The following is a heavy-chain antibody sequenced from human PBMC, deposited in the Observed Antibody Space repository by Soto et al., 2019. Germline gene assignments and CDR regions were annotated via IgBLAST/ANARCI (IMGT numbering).Heavy chain of an antibody. Sequence: PGGSLRLSCVASGFPFDSYGIHWVRRAPGKGLEWVATIGFAGNNKYYADSVKGRFTISRDSSKNTVYLQMNSLRVEDTAVYYCARDSPVGVIAPGQNDYWGQGTLVTVSS. CDR1: GFPFDSYG. CDR3: ARDSPVGVIAPGQNDY. J-gene: IGHJ4*02. CDR2: IGFAGNNK. D-gene: IGHD2-21*01. V-gene: IGHV3-30*12.